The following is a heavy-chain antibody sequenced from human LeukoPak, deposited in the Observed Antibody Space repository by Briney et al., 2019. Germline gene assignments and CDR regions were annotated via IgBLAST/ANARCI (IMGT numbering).Heavy chain of an antibody. J-gene: IGHJ3*02. Sequence: PGGSLRLSCAASGFTFSSYEMNWVRQAPGKGLEWVSYISSSGSTIYYADSVKGRFTISRDNAKNSLYLQMASLRAEDTAVYYCARSYGYGVDAFDIWGQGTMVTVSS. CDR3: ARSYGYGVDAFDI. V-gene: IGHV3-48*03. CDR1: GFTFSSYE. CDR2: ISSSGSTI. D-gene: IGHD5-18*01.